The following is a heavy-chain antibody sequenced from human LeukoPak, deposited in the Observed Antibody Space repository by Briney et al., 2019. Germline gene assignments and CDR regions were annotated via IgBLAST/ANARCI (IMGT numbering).Heavy chain of an antibody. J-gene: IGHJ3*02. CDR1: GFTFSSYS. CDR3: ARDGRGLGDYDAFDI. D-gene: IGHD4-17*01. Sequence: GGSLRLSCAASGFTFSSYSMNWVRQAPGKGLEWVSSISSSSSYIYYADSVKGRFTISRDNAKNSLYLQMNSLRAEDTAVYYCARDGRGLGDYDAFDIWGQGTMVTVSS. CDR2: ISSSSSYI. V-gene: IGHV3-21*01.